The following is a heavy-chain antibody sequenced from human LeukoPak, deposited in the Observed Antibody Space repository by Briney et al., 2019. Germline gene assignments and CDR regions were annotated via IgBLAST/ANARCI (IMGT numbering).Heavy chain of an antibody. V-gene: IGHV4-59*01. CDR1: GGSISSYY. Sequence: SETLSLTCTVSGGSISSYYWSWIRQPPGKGLEWIGYIYYSGSTNYNPSLKSRVTISVDTSKNQFSLKLSSVTAADTAVYYCARDPVFEGYYYGIDVWGQGTTVTVSS. D-gene: IGHD1-14*01. J-gene: IGHJ6*02. CDR3: ARDPVFEGYYYGIDV. CDR2: IYYSGST.